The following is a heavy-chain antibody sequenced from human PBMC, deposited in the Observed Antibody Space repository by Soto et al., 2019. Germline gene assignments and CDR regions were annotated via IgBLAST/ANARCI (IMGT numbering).Heavy chain of an antibody. CDR2: IVVGSGNT. Sequence: GASVKVSCKASGFTFTSSAMQWVRQARGQRLEWIGWIVVGSGNTNYAQKFQERVTITRDMSTSTAYMELSSLRSEDTAVYYCAANSDYDILTGYPPLDAFDSWGQATSVTVAS. J-gene: IGHJ3*02. CDR1: GFTFTSSA. V-gene: IGHV1-58*02. D-gene: IGHD3-9*01. CDR3: AANSDYDILTGYPPLDAFDS.